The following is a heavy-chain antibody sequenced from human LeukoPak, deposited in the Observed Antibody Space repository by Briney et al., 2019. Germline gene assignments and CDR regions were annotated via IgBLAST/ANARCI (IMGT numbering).Heavy chain of an antibody. CDR1: GFTFSSYS. D-gene: IGHD2-8*02. CDR3: ARDLSSGYLDY. CDR2: ISSSSSYL. J-gene: IGHJ4*02. Sequence: GSLRLSCAASGFTFSSYSMNWVRQAPGKGLEWVSSISSSSSYLYYADSVKGRFTISRDNAKNSLYLQMNSLRAEDTAVYYCARDLSSGYLDYWGQGTLVTVSS. V-gene: IGHV3-21*01.